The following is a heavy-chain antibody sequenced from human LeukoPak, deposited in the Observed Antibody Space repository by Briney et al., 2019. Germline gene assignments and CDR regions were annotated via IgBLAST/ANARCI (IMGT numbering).Heavy chain of an antibody. J-gene: IGHJ5*01. Sequence: PGGSLRLSCGASGFTFHSYAMNWVRQAPGRGLEWISYIGPGGDIYYADSVTGRFTVSRDTAKNSLYLQMNGLRVEDTAVYYCARRFDSWGQGTLVTVSS. CDR3: ARRFDS. CDR2: IGPGGDI. V-gene: IGHV3-48*01. CDR1: GFTFHSYA.